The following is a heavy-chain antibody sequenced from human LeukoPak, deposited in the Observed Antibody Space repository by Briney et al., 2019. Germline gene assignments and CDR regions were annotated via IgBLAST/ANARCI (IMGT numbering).Heavy chain of an antibody. V-gene: IGHV3-53*01. Sequence: GGSLRLSCAASGFTVSSNYMSWVRQAPGKGLEWVSIIYSGGSTFYADSVKGRFTISRDNSKNTLYLQMNSLRAEDTAVYYCAKEGEYYDYVWGSYRYTSEGLFDYWGQGTLVTVSS. CDR1: GFTVSSNY. D-gene: IGHD3-16*02. CDR2: IYSGGST. J-gene: IGHJ4*02. CDR3: AKEGEYYDYVWGSYRYTSEGLFDY.